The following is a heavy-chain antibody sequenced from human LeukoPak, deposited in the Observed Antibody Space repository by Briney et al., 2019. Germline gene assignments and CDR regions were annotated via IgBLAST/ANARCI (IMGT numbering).Heavy chain of an antibody. CDR1: GFTFSSYA. J-gene: IGHJ4*02. D-gene: IGHD3-16*01. V-gene: IGHV3-23*01. Sequence: GGSLRLSCAASGFTFSSYAMSWVRQAPGKGLEWVSAISGSGGSTYYADSVKGRFTISRDNSKNTLYLQMNSLRAEDTAVYYCAKTTWDYVWGSYRGYFDYWGRGTLVTVSS. CDR3: AKTTWDYVWGSYRGYFDY. CDR2: ISGSGGST.